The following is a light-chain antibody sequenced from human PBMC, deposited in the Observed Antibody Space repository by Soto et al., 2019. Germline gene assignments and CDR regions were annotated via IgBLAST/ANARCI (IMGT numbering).Light chain of an antibody. CDR2: AAS. CDR3: QPSYNTPRT. CDR1: QSISQYMNSY. J-gene: IGKJ2*01. V-gene: IGKV1-39*01. Sequence: DIQMTQSPSSLSASVGDRVTITCRASQSISQYMNSYLNWYQQKPGKAPKLLIYAASSLQIGVPSRVSGSASGTDFTLTITILQLEDFATYCCQPSYNTPRTFGQGTKLEIQ.